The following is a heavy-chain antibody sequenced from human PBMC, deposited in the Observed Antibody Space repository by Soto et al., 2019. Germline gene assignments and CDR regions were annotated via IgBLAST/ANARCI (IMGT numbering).Heavy chain of an antibody. CDR3: ATSVSSPIIYDY. D-gene: IGHD2-15*01. Sequence: PSETLSLTCTVSGGSISSSSYYWGWIRQPPGKGLEWIGSIYYSGSTYYNPSLKSRVTISVDTSKNQFSLKLSSVTAADTAVYYCATSVSSPIIYDYWGQGTLVTVSS. CDR2: IYYSGST. CDR1: GGSISSSSYY. V-gene: IGHV4-39*01. J-gene: IGHJ4*02.